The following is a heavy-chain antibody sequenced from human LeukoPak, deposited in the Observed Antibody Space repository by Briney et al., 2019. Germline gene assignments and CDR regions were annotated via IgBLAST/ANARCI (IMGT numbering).Heavy chain of an antibody. V-gene: IGHV3-20*01. CDR2: INWNGGST. J-gene: IGHJ3*02. D-gene: IGHD2-2*01. CDR1: GFTFDDYG. CDR3: ARVEGYRSSTSCYVGAFDI. Sequence: PGGSLRLSCAASGFTFDDYGMSWVRQAPGKGLEWVSGINWNGGSTGYADSVKGRFTISRDNAKNSLYLQMNSLRAEDTALYHCARVEGYRSSTSCYVGAFDIWGQGTMVTVSS.